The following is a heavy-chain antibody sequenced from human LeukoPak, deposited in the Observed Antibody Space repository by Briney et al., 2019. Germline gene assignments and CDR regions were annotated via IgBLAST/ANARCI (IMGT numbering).Heavy chain of an antibody. D-gene: IGHD2-15*01. V-gene: IGHV3-74*01. CDR3: AREISGRDDY. CDR2: INTDGSTT. CDR1: GFEFSRSW. Sequence: GGSLRLSCATSGFEFSRSWMHWVRQAPGKGLAWVSHINTDGSTTNYADSVKGRFTISRDNNKNTLHLQMKNLRAEDTAVYYCAREISGRDDYWGQGTLVTVSS. J-gene: IGHJ4*02.